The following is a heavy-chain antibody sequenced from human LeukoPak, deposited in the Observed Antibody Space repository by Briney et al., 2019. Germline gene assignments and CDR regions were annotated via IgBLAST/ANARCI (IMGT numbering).Heavy chain of an antibody. CDR3: ARRRYSYGYVDY. Sequence: PSETLSLTCTLSTGSISSYYWSWIRPPPGEGLEWIGYIYYSGYTNYNPSLKNRVTISVDTSKNQLSLKLSSVTAADAAVYYCARRRYSYGYVDYWGQGTLVTVSS. D-gene: IGHD5-18*01. V-gene: IGHV4-59*12. J-gene: IGHJ4*02. CDR1: TGSISSYY. CDR2: IYYSGYT.